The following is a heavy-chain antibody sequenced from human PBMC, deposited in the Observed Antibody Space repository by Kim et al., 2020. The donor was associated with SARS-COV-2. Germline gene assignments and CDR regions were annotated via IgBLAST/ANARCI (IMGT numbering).Heavy chain of an antibody. D-gene: IGHD2-15*01. CDR3: ARDPSHCSGGSCYSHYYYGMDV. V-gene: IGHV3-33*01. Sequence: GGSLRLSCAASGFTFSSYGMHWVRQAPGKGLEWVAVIWYDGSNKYYADSVKGRFTISRDNSKNTLYLQMNSLRAEDTAVYYCARDPSHCSGGSCYSHYYYGMDVWGQGTTVTVSS. CDR1: GFTFSSYG. CDR2: IWYDGSNK. J-gene: IGHJ6*02.